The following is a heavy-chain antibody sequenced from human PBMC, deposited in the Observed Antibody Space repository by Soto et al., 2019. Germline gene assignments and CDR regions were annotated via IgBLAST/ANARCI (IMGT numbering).Heavy chain of an antibody. V-gene: IGHV5-10-1*03. CDR3: AGRSHDYGDYEGYYFDY. J-gene: IGHJ4*02. D-gene: IGHD4-17*01. CDR2: IDPSDSYT. Sequence: EVQLVQSGAEVKKPGESLRISCKGSGYSFTSYWISWVRQMPGKGLEWMGRIDPSDSYTNYSPSFQGHVTISADKSISTAYLQWSSLKASDTAMYYCAGRSHDYGDYEGYYFDYWGQGTLVTVSS. CDR1: GYSFTSYW.